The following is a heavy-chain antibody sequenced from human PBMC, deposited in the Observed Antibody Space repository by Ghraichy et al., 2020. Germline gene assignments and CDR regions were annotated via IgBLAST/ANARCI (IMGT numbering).Heavy chain of an antibody. Sequence: SETLSLTCTVSGASISSYYWSWIRQPPGKGLEWIGYIYYSGSTNYNPSLKSRVTISVDTSKKQFSLRLTSVTAADTAVYYCARELVGTYDYWGQGTLVTVSS. CDR3: ARELVGTYDY. J-gene: IGHJ4*02. CDR1: GASISSYY. D-gene: IGHD1-26*01. CDR2: IYYSGST. V-gene: IGHV4-59*01.